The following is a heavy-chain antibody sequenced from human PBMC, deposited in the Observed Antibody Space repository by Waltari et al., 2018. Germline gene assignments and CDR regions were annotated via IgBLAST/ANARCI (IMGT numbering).Heavy chain of an antibody. V-gene: IGHV4-39*01. CDR2: VSYSGTT. CDR1: GVSITSNSHY. D-gene: IGHD5-12*01. CDR3: ATYIGASVGTAAFDV. J-gene: IGHJ3*01. Sequence: QLQLQESGPRLVRPSETLSRICRVSGVSITSNSHYWSCVRQSPGQGLEWLGTVSYSGTTYISPSLKSRVSVSRDTSKNQVSLILGSVTAADMAVYYCATYIGASVGTAAFDVWGQGTMVTVSS.